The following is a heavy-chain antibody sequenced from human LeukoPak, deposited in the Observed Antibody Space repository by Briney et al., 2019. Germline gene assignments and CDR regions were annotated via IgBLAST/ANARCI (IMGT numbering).Heavy chain of an antibody. CDR3: ASRHYDYVWGSYRTFDY. J-gene: IGHJ4*02. CDR1: GGTFSSYA. CDR2: IIPIFGTA. Sequence: SVKVSCKASGGTFSSYAISWVRQAPGQGLEWMGRIIPIFGTANYALKFQGRVTITTDESTSTAYMELSSLRSEDTAVYYCASRHYDYVWGSYRTFDYWGQGTLVTVSS. V-gene: IGHV1-69*05. D-gene: IGHD3-16*02.